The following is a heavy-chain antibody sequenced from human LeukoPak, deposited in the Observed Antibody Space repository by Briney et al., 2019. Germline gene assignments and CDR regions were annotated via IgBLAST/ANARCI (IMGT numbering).Heavy chain of an antibody. V-gene: IGHV4-31*03. CDR3: ARAHPVRGGAFDI. J-gene: IGHJ3*02. CDR1: GGSISSGGYY. Sequence: SETLSLTCTVSGGSISSGGYYWSWIRQHPGKGLEWIGYIYYSGSTYYNPSLKSRVTISVDTSKNQFSLKLSSVTAADTAVYYCARAHPVRGGAFDIWGQGTMVTVSS. CDR2: IYYSGST. D-gene: IGHD3-10*01.